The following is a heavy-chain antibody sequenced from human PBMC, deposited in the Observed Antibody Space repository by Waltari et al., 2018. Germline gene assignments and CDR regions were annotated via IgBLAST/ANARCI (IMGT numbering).Heavy chain of an antibody. CDR2: INHSGST. CDR3: ARWAKGIAARYYYYGMDV. D-gene: IGHD6-6*01. J-gene: IGHJ6*02. V-gene: IGHV4-34*01. Sequence: QVQLQQWGAGLLKPSETLSLTCAVYGGPFSGYSWSWIRPPPGRGLEWIGEINHSGSTNYNPSIKSRVTISVDTAKNQFSLKLSSVTAADTAVYYCARWAKGIAARYYYYGMDVWGQGTTVTVSS. CDR1: GGPFSGYS.